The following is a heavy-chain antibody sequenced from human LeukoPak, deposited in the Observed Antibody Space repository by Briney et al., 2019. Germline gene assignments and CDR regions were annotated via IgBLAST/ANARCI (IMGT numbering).Heavy chain of an antibody. J-gene: IGHJ4*02. CDR2: ISSSSSYI. D-gene: IGHD3-22*01. V-gene: IGHV3-21*01. CDR3: ARDPRYYYDSSAPDY. CDR1: GFTFSRFS. Sequence: GGSLRLSCAASGFTFSRFSMNWVRQAPGKGLEWVSSISSSSSYIYYADSVKGRFTISRDNAKNSLYLQMNSLRAEDTAVYYCARDPRYYYDSSAPDYWGQGTLVTVSS.